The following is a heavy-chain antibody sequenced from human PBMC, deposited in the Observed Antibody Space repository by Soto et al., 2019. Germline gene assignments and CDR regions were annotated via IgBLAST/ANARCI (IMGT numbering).Heavy chain of an antibody. CDR3: ARDSVADGDYVAELDY. Sequence: QVQLVESGGGVVQPGRSLRLSCAASGFTFSSYGMHWVRQAPGKGLEWVAGIWYDGSNKYYADSVKGRFTISRDNSKNTLYLQMNSLRAEDTAVYYCARDSVADGDYVAELDYWGQGTLVTVSS. CDR2: IWYDGSNK. V-gene: IGHV3-33*01. D-gene: IGHD4-17*01. J-gene: IGHJ4*02. CDR1: GFTFSSYG.